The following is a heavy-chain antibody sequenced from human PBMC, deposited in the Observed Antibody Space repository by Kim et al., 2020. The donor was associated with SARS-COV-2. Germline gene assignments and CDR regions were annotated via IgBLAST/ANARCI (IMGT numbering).Heavy chain of an antibody. CDR1: GFIVSSNH. J-gene: IGHJ4*02. CDR2: IYSDGRT. CDR3: AIDGTYRLED. V-gene: IGHV3-53*01. D-gene: IGHD1-26*01. Sequence: GGSLRLSCAASGFIVSSNHMTWVRQAPGKGLEWVSIIYSDGRTFYADSVEGRFTISRDSSKNTLYLQMNSLRAADTAAYYCAIDGTYRLEDWGQGTLITV.